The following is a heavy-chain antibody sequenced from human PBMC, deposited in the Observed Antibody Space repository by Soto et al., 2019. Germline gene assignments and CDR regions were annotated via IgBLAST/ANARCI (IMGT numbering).Heavy chain of an antibody. CDR2: ISGSGGST. J-gene: IGHJ4*02. D-gene: IGHD3-22*01. V-gene: IGHV3-23*01. Sequence: EVQLLESGGGLVQPGASLRLSCAASGFTFSSYAMSWVRQAPGKGLEWVSSISGSGGSTDYADSVKGRFTISRDNFRNTLYLQTNSLRAEDTAVYYCAKEKYHSSGSNFDYWGQGTLVTVSS. CDR3: AKEKYHSSGSNFDY. CDR1: GFTFSSYA.